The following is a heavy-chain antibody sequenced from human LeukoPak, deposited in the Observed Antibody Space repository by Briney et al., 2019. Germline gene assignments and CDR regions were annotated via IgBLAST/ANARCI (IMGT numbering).Heavy chain of an antibody. CDR2: INPNSGGT. CDR1: GYTFTRYY. Sequence: GASVKVSCKASGYTFTRYYMHWVRQAPGQGLEWMGCINPNSGGTNYAQKFQGRVTMTRDTSISTAYLELSRLRSDDTAVYFCARVARGCSSTSWYPFDYWGQGTLVTVSS. D-gene: IGHD2-2*01. J-gene: IGHJ4*02. CDR3: ARVARGCSSTSWYPFDY. V-gene: IGHV1-2*02.